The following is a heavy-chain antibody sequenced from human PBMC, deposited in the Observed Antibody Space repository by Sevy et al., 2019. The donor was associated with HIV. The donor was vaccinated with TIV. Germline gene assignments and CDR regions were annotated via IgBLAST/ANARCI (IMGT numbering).Heavy chain of an antibody. J-gene: IGHJ3*02. CDR1: GFTLSSHS. CDR2: IRGDDENK. Sequence: GGSLRLSCAVSGFTLSSHSMNWVRQAPGKGLEWLSHIRGDDENKYYADSVQGRFTISRDDASNSVHLQMNSRSDEDTAVYYCARGGNPGQAASDIWGQGTVVTVSS. V-gene: IGHV3-48*02. CDR3: ARGGNPGQAASDI.